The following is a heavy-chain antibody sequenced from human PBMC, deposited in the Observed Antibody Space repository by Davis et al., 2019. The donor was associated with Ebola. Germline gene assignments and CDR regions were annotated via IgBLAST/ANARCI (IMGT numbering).Heavy chain of an antibody. V-gene: IGHV1-2*02. J-gene: IGHJ4*02. D-gene: IGHD6-13*01. CDR1: GYTFSAYS. Sequence: ASVKVSCKASGYTFSAYSLHWVRQAPGQGLEWMGWITPTTGGTHYAQNLQGRVTMTRDTSISTAYMELSSLRSDDTAVYYCARSSSYSNTWYYFDYWGQGTLVTVSS. CDR3: ARSSSYSNTWYYFDY. CDR2: ITPTTGGT.